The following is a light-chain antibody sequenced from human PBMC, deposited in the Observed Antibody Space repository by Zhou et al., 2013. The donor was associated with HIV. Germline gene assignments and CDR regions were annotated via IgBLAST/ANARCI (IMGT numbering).Light chain of an antibody. CDR2: KVS. J-gene: IGKJ4*01. CDR3: SQGRYWPLT. V-gene: IGKV2-30*02. CDR1: QSLVHSDGNTY. Sequence: DVVMTQSPLSLPVTLGQPASISCRSSQSLVHSDGNTYLNWFQQRPGQSPRRLIYKVSNRDSGVPDRFSGSGSGTDFTLKISRVETEDVGVYYCSQGRYWPLTFGGGTKVEI.